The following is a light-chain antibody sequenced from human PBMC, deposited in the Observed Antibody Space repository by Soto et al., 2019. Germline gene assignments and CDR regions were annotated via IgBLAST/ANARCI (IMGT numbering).Light chain of an antibody. V-gene: IGKV3-20*01. Sequence: EIVLTQPPDTLSLSPGDRATLSCRASQSVSSNYVAWYQQKPGQAPRLLTHGSSSRATGIPDRFSGRGFGTDFTLVISRLEPEDFAVYYCQQYGSSPFTFGQGTKLEIK. CDR1: QSVSSNY. CDR3: QQYGSSPFT. CDR2: GSS. J-gene: IGKJ2*01.